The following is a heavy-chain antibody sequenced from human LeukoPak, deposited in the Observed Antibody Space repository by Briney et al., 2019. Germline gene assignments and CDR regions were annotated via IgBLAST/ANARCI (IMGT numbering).Heavy chain of an antibody. V-gene: IGHV1-46*01. CDR3: ARDRYRYYGSGSYYRFDY. J-gene: IGHJ4*02. Sequence: ASVKVSCKASGYTFTSYYMHWVRQAPGQGLEWMGLINPSGGSTSYAQKFQGRVTMTRDTSTSTVYMELSSLRSEDTAVYYCARDRYRYYGSGSYYRFDYWGQGTLVTVSS. CDR1: GYTFTSYY. D-gene: IGHD3-10*01. CDR2: INPSGGST.